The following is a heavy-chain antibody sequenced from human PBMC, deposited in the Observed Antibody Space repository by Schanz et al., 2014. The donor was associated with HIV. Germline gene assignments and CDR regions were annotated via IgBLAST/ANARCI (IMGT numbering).Heavy chain of an antibody. D-gene: IGHD3-16*01. CDR2: IWYDGSTK. CDR3: ARVANWDYYGMDV. CDR1: GFTFSTYA. J-gene: IGHJ6*02. Sequence: VQLLESGGGLVQPGGSLRLSCAASGFTFSTYARTWVRQAPGRGREWGAVIWYDGSTKYYADSVKGRFTISRDSSKNTVYLQMNGLRAEDTAVYYCARVANWDYYGMDVWGQGTLVTVSS. V-gene: IGHV3-33*08.